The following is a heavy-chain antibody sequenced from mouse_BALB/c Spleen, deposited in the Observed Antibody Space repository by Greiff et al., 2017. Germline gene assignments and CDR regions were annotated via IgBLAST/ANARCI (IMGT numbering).Heavy chain of an antibody. D-gene: IGHD1-1*01. CDR2: ISSGSSTI. CDR3: ARALFITTVVATDYAMDY. CDR1: GFTFSSFG. V-gene: IGHV5-17*02. J-gene: IGHJ4*01. Sequence: EVQLVESGGGLVQPGGSRKLSCAASGFTFSSFGMHWVRQAPEKGLEWVAYISSGSSTIYYADTVKGRFTISRDNPKNTLFLQMTSLRSADTAMYYCARALFITTVVATDYAMDYWGQGTSVTVSS.